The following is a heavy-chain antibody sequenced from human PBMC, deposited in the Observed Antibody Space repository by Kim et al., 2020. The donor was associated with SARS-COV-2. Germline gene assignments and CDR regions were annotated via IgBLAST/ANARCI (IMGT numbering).Heavy chain of an antibody. Sequence: SETLSLTCTVSGGSISSGGYYWSWIRQHPGKGLEWIGYIYYSGSTYYNPSLKSRVTISVDTSKNQFSQMLSSVTAADTAVYYCAREDGRHGAGSYLFDPWGQGTLVTVSS. CDR1: GGSISSGGYY. D-gene: IGHD3-10*01. CDR2: IYYSGST. V-gene: IGHV4-31*03. CDR3: AREDGRHGAGSYLFDP. J-gene: IGHJ5*02.